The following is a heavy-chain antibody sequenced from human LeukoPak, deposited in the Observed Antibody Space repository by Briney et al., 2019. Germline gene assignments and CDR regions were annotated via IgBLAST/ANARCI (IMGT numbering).Heavy chain of an antibody. Sequence: GGSLRLSCAASGLTFRTYAMSWVRQAPGKGLEWVSSISDSGGYTFYADSVKGRFTISRDNSKNTVYLQMNSLRAEDTAVYYCAKAGLVRGGALDSWGQGTLVTVSS. CDR1: GLTFRTYA. CDR3: AKAGLVRGGALDS. D-gene: IGHD4/OR15-4a*01. CDR2: ISDSGGYT. V-gene: IGHV3-23*01. J-gene: IGHJ4*02.